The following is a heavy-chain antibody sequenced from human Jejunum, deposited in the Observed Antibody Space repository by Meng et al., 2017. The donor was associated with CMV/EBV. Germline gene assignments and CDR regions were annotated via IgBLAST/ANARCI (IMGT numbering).Heavy chain of an antibody. D-gene: IGHD1/OR15-1a*01. Sequence: GYIFRDHYIYWVRQATGQGLEWMGWIHPKSGAMNYEDKFQGRVAMTSDTSFSTAYMELRSLRSDDRAVYYCARGGTELEHRRSWFDPWGQGTLVTVSS. CDR2: IHPKSGAM. V-gene: IGHV1-2*02. CDR1: GYIFRDHY. J-gene: IGHJ5*02. CDR3: ARGGTELEHRRSWFDP.